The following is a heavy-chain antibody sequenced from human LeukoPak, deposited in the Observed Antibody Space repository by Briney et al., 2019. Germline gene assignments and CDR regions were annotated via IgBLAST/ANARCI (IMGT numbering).Heavy chain of an antibody. CDR2: IRSKVYGGAP. CDR1: GFTFADFT. V-gene: IGHV3-49*03. Sequence: PGRSLRLSCSASGFTFADFTMSWFRQSPGQGLEWVGFIRSKVYGGAPEHAASVAARFTISRDDSTSIAYLQMNSLQAEDTAVYYCARGSGRYVMVDWWGQGTLVTVSS. J-gene: IGHJ4*02. D-gene: IGHD6-19*01. CDR3: ARGSGRYVMVDW.